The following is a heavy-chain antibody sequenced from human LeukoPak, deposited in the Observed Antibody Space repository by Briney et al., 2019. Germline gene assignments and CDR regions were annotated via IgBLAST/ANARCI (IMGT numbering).Heavy chain of an antibody. Sequence: GGSLRLSCAASGFTVSSNYMSWVRQAPGKGLEWVSVIYSGGSTYYADSVKGRLAISRGNSKNTLYLQMNSLRAEDTAVYYCARDKGKLWSNYYYYYYMDVWGKGTTVTVSS. CDR2: IYSGGST. CDR3: ARDKGKLWSNYYYYYYMDV. J-gene: IGHJ6*03. V-gene: IGHV3-53*01. D-gene: IGHD5-18*01. CDR1: GFTVSSNY.